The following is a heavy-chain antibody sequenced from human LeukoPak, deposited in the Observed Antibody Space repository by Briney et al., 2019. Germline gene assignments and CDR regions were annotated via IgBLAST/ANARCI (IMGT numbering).Heavy chain of an antibody. D-gene: IGHD5-18*01. CDR1: GIVASSNC. CDR2: IDSTGST. CDR3: ARRERLGYSYGRGTLDI. Sequence: RGSLSLSCVASGIVASSNCMSWVRQAPGKGLEWVSFIDSTGSTYYADSVKGRFTISRDNSRNTLYLQMNSLRVEDTAVYYCARRERLGYSYGRGTLDIWGQETMVTVSS. J-gene: IGHJ3*02. V-gene: IGHV3-66*01.